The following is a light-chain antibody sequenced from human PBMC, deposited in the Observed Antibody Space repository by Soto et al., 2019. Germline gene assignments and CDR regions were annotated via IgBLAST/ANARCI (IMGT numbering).Light chain of an antibody. CDR1: QSINSY. V-gene: IGKV1-39*01. CDR2: AAS. CDR3: QQSYSTSIT. Sequence: IQMTQSPSSLSASVGDRVTITCRASQSINSYLNWYQQKPGKAPKLLIYAASSLQSGVPSRFSGSGSGTDFTLTISSLQPEDFATYYCQQSYSTSITFGQGTRLEIK. J-gene: IGKJ5*01.